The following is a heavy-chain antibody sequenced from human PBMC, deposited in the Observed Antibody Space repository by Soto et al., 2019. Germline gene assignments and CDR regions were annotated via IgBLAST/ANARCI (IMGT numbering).Heavy chain of an antibody. V-gene: IGHV3-11*06. CDR1: GFTFSDYY. CDR2: ISSSSSYT. D-gene: IGHD4-17*01. J-gene: IGHJ4*02. Sequence: GGSLRLSCAASGFTFSDYYMSWIRQAPGKGLEWVSYISSSSSYTNYADSVKGRFTISRDNAKNSLYLQINSLRAEDTAVYYCARWKYDYGGNDYWGQGTLVTVSS. CDR3: ARWKYDYGGNDY.